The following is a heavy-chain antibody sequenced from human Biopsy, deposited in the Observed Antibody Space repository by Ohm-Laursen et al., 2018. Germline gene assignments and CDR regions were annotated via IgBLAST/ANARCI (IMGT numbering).Heavy chain of an antibody. D-gene: IGHD3-22*01. J-gene: IGHJ5*02. CDR3: ARDYDTSGYYYVS. CDR1: GDSISIYY. Sequence: TLSLTCAVSGDSISIYYWSWIRQPPGKGLEWIGNFYYSGSTNYNPSLKSRVTMSVDTSKKQLSLRLRSVTAADTAVYYCARDYDTSGYYYVSWGQGTLVTVSS. V-gene: IGHV4-59*08. CDR2: FYYSGST.